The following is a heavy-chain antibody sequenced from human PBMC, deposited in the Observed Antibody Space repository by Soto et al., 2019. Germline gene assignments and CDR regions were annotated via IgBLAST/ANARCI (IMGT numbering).Heavy chain of an antibody. CDR1: GFTFSDYA. J-gene: IGHJ4*02. V-gene: IGHV3-23*01. Sequence: SGGSLRLSCAVAGFTFSDYAMSWVRQAPGKGLEWVSDISDSGGSRQYADSVKGRFTISRDNSKNTLYLQMNSLRAEDTAFYYCSTRDFLTGSTYFFDSWGPGTLVTVSS. CDR2: ISDSGGSR. CDR3: STRDFLTGSTYFFDS. D-gene: IGHD3-9*01.